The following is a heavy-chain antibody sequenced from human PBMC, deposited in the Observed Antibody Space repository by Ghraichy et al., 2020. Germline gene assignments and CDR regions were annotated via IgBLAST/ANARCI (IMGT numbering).Heavy chain of an antibody. D-gene: IGHD4-11*01. V-gene: IGHV3-23*01. CDR3: AKGRDYSNNVSFDY. J-gene: IGHJ4*02. Sequence: GGSLRLSCAASQFTFSSYAMSWVRQAPGKGLEWVSTISGSGLSTYYADSVKGRFTISRDNARNTLYVQMKNLRAEDTAVYYCAKGRDYSNNVSFDYWGQGTLVTVSS. CDR1: QFTFSSYA. CDR2: ISGSGLST.